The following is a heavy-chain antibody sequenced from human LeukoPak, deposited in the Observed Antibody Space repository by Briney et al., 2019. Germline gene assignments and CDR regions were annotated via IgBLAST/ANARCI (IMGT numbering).Heavy chain of an antibody. Sequence: PWGSLRLSCSASGFTFSSYAMHWVRQAPGKGLEYVSSITSNGDTTYYTDSVKGRFTISRDNSKNTLYLQMSSLRAEDTAVYYCLKDRLGTGDYWGHGNLVSVSS. CDR1: GFTFSSYA. CDR2: ITSNGDTT. V-gene: IGHV3-64D*06. D-gene: IGHD7-27*01. CDR3: LKDRLGTGDY. J-gene: IGHJ4*01.